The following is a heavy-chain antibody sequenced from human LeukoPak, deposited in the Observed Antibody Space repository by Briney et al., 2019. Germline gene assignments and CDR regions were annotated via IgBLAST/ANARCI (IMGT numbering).Heavy chain of an antibody. J-gene: IGHJ5*02. CDR2: IIPIFGTA. V-gene: IGHV1-69*13. CDR3: ARVVSPENWFDP. CDR1: GGTFSSYA. D-gene: IGHD5/OR15-5a*01. Sequence: SVKVSCKASGGTFSSYAISCVRQAPGQGLEWMGGIIPIFGTANYAQKFQGRVTITADESTSTAYMELSSLRSEDTAVYYCARVVSPENWFDPWGQGTLVTVSS.